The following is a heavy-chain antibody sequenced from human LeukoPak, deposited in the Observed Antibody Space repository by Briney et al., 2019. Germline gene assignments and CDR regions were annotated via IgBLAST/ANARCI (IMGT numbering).Heavy chain of an antibody. CDR3: ARRRAYYMDV. V-gene: IGHV4-4*09. J-gene: IGHJ6*03. CDR1: GGSISSYY. Sequence: SETLSLTCTVSGGSISSYYWSWIRQPPGKGLEWIGYIYTSGSTNYNPSLKSRVTISVDTSKNQFSLKLSSVTAADTAVYHCARRRAYYMDVWGKGTTVTVSS. CDR2: IYTSGST.